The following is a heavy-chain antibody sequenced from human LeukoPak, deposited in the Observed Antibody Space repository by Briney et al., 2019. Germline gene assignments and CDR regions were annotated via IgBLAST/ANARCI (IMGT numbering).Heavy chain of an antibody. D-gene: IGHD1/OR15-1a*01. Sequence: ASVKVSCKASGYTFTKYGITWVRQAPGQGLEWMGWISTYNGNTNYAQELQGRVTMTTDTSTSTAYMELRSLISEDTAVYYCAGDFNNPRVSYYYYYMDVWGKGTTVTVSS. V-gene: IGHV1-18*01. CDR3: AGDFNNPRVSYYYYYMDV. J-gene: IGHJ6*03. CDR2: ISTYNGNT. CDR1: GYTFTKYG.